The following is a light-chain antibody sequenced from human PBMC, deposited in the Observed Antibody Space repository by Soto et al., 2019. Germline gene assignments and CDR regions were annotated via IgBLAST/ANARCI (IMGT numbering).Light chain of an antibody. J-gene: IGKJ1*01. V-gene: IGKV1-5*01. Sequence: DIQVTQAPSTLSSSVGCRFTITCRASQSINAWLAWYQQKPGKAPKLLIYDVSTLDSGVPSRFSGSASGTEFTLTISYLESDDFATYYCQQYHRYSTFGQGTKVDI. CDR2: DVS. CDR1: QSINAW. CDR3: QQYHRYST.